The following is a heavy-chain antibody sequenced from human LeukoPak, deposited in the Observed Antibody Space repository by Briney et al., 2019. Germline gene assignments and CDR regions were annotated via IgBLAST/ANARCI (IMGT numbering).Heavy chain of an antibody. V-gene: IGHV3-49*04. Sequence: PGRSLRLSCTASGFTFGDYDMRWVRQAPGKGLKWVGFIRSKAYGGTTEYAASVKGRFTISRDDSKSIAYLQMNSLKTEDTAVYYCTRGGLVYGDYGGFFDYWGQGTLVTVSS. CDR1: GFTFGDYD. CDR2: IRSKAYGGTT. D-gene: IGHD4-17*01. J-gene: IGHJ4*02. CDR3: TRGGLVYGDYGGFFDY.